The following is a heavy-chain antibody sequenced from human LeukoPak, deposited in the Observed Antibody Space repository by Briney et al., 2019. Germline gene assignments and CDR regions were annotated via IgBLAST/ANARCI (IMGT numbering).Heavy chain of an antibody. J-gene: IGHJ3*02. CDR3: MQLWPGGAFDI. CDR2: ISYDGSNK. Sequence: GGSLRLSCAASGFTFSSYAMHWVRQAPGKGLEWVAVISYDGSNKYYADSVKGRFTISRDNSKNTLYLQMNSLRAEDTAVYYCMQLWPGGAFDIWGQGTMVTVSS. CDR1: GFTFSSYA. V-gene: IGHV3-30-3*01. D-gene: IGHD5-18*01.